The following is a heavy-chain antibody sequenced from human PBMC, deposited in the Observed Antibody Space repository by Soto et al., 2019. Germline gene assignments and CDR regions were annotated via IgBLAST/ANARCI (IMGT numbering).Heavy chain of an antibody. V-gene: IGHV3-11*01. Sequence: GGDRRHPRSGSGVILRPCYNIVFRLAPGKGMEWGSYISSRGRTIYYADAVKGRFTLSRENAKDSLYLHMNSLRAGDTAVYYCARETDGFMVAF. CDR1: GVILRPCY. D-gene: IGHD3-10*01. CDR2: ISSRGRTI. CDR3: ARETDGFMVAF. J-gene: IGHJ3*01.